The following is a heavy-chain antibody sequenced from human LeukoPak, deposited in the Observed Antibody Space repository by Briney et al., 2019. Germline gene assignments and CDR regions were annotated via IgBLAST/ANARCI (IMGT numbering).Heavy chain of an antibody. CDR2: ISAYNGNT. J-gene: IGHJ4*02. CDR3: ARISPDYGAVDY. V-gene: IGHV1-18*01. Sequence: ASVKVSCKASGYTFTSYGISWVRQAPGQGLEWMGWISAYNGNTNYAQKLQGRVTMTTDTSTSIAYMELRSLRSDDTAVYYCARISPDYGAVDYWGQGTLVTVSS. CDR1: GYTFTSYG. D-gene: IGHD4-17*01.